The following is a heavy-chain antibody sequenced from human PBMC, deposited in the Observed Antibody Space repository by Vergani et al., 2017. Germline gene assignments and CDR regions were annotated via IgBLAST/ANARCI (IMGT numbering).Heavy chain of an antibody. CDR2: ISAYNGNT. CDR1: GYTFTSYG. CDR3: ARDKIAAADGYGMDV. V-gene: IGHV1-18*01. Sequence: QVQLVQSGAEVKKPGASVKVSCKASGYTFTSYGISWVRQAPGQGLEWMGWISAYNGNTEYAQKLQGRVTMTTDTSTSTAYMELRSLRSDATAVYYCARDKIAAADGYGMDVWGQGTTVTVSS. J-gene: IGHJ6*02. D-gene: IGHD6-13*01.